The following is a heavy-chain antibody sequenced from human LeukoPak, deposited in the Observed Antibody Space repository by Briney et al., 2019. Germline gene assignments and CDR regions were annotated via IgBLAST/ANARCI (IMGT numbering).Heavy chain of an antibody. D-gene: IGHD3-22*01. CDR3: ARHSTYYYDSSGYFDY. Sequence: SETLSLTCTVSGGSISSSSYYWGWIRQPPGKGLEWVGSIYYSGSTCYNPSLKSRVTISVDTSKNQFSLKLSSVTAADTAVYYCARHSTYYYDSSGYFDYWGQGTLVTVSS. J-gene: IGHJ4*02. CDR2: IYYSGST. V-gene: IGHV4-39*01. CDR1: GGSISSSSYY.